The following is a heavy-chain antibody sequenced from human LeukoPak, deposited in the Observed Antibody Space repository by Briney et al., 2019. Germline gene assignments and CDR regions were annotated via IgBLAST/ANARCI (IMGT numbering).Heavy chain of an antibody. CDR3: ARGPPAGYGTSWYDC. J-gene: IGHJ5*01. CDR2: ISSSGTYT. Sequence: GGSLRLSCAAPGFNFRDYDMSWIRQAPGKGLEWVSNISSSGTYTNYADSVKGRFTISRDNAKNSLYLQMNSLRAEDTALYYCARGPPAGYGTSWYDCWGQGTLVTVSS. CDR1: GFNFRDYD. D-gene: IGHD6-13*01. V-gene: IGHV3-11*05.